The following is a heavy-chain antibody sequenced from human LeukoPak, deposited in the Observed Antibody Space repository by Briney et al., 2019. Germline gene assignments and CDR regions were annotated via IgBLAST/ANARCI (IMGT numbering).Heavy chain of an antibody. CDR3: ARDLPTTREVDN. V-gene: IGHV1-18*01. CDR2: ISAYNGNT. Sequence: ASVKVSCKASGYTFTSYGISWVRQAPGQGLEWMGWISAYNGNTNYAQKLQGRVTMTKDTSTSTAYMELRSLRSDDTAVYYCARDLPTTREVDNWGQGTLVTVSS. D-gene: IGHD4-17*01. CDR1: GYTFTSYG. J-gene: IGHJ4*02.